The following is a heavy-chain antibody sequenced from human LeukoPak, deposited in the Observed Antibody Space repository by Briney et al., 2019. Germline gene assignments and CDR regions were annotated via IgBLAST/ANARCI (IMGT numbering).Heavy chain of an antibody. J-gene: IGHJ6*02. V-gene: IGHV5-51*01. CDR3: ARRRVAASSYYYYGMDV. D-gene: IGHD2-15*01. CDR2: IYPGDSDT. Sequence: GESLKISCKASGYIFTSYWIAWVRQVPGKGLEWMGIIYPGDSDTRYSPSFQGQVTISADKSISTAYLQWSSLKASDTAMYYCARRRVAASSYYYYGMDVWGQGTTVTVSS. CDR1: GYIFTSYW.